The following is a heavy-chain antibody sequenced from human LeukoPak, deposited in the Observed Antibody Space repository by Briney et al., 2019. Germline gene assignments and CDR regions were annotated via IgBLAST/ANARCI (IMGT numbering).Heavy chain of an antibody. J-gene: IGHJ5*02. CDR3: AREVIGELGNWFDP. V-gene: IGHV4-59*05. D-gene: IGHD3-10*01. CDR1: GGSISGFY. Sequence: PSETLSLTCTVSGGSISGFYWSWIRQPPGKGLEWIGSIYYSGNTYYNPSLKSRVTISVDTSKNQFSLKLSSVTAADTAVYYCAREVIGELGNWFDPWGQGTLVTVSS. CDR2: IYYSGNT.